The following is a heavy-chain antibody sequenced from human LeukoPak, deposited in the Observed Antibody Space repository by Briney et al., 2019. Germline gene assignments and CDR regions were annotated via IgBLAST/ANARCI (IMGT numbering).Heavy chain of an antibody. D-gene: IGHD3-9*01. CDR3: AIPGLPYFDWNFDY. CDR2: INPNSGGT. J-gene: IGHJ4*02. Sequence: ASVKVSRKASGYTFTGYYMHWVRQAPGQGLEWMGWINPNSGGTNYAQKFQGRVTITRDTSATTAYMELSSLRSEDTAVYYCAIPGLPYFDWNFDYWGQGTLVTVSS. V-gene: IGHV1-2*02. CDR1: GYTFTGYY.